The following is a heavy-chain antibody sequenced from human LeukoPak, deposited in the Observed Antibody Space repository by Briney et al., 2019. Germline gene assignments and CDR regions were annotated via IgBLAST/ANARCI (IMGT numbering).Heavy chain of an antibody. CDR1: GGSISSYY. Sequence: PSETLSLTCTVSGGSISSYYWSWIRQPPGKGLEWIGYIYYSGSTNYNPSLKSRVTISVDTSKNQFSLKLSSVTAADTAVYYCARDGVTQTYGMDVWGQGTTVTVPS. CDR3: ARDGVTQTYGMDV. V-gene: IGHV4-59*01. J-gene: IGHJ6*02. D-gene: IGHD5-18*01. CDR2: IYYSGST.